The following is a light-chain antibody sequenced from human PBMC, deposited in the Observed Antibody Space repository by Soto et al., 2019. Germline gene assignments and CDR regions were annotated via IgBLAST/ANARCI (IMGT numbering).Light chain of an antibody. CDR3: QQHGSSPPYT. J-gene: IGKJ2*01. V-gene: IGKV3-20*01. CDR1: QSVSSSY. CDR2: AAT. Sequence: EIVLTQSPGTLSLSPGERATLSCRASQSVSSSYLAWYQQKPGQAPRLLIYAATSRATGIPDRISGSGSGTDFTLTISRLEPEDFAVYYCQQHGSSPPYTFGQGTKLEIK.